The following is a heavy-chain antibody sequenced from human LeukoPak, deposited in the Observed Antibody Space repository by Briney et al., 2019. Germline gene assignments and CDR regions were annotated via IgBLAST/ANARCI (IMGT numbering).Heavy chain of an antibody. CDR1: GYTFTGYY. Sequence: ASVKVSCKASGYTFTGYYMHWVRQAPGQGLEWMGWISGYNGYTNYTQKLQGRVTMTTDTSTSTAYMELSRLRSDDTAVYYCTKASLAFGTKYFDPWGQGTLVTVSS. D-gene: IGHD3-10*01. CDR2: ISGYNGYT. J-gene: IGHJ5*02. V-gene: IGHV1-18*04. CDR3: TKASLAFGTKYFDP.